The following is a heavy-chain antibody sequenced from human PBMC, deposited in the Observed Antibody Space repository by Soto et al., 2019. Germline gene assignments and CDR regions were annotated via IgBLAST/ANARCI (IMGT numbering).Heavy chain of an antibody. CDR1: GGTFSSYT. CDR2: ISAYNGNT. Sequence: GASVKVSCEASGGTFSSYTISWVRQAPGQGLEWMGWISAYNGNTKYAQKLQGRVTMTTDTSTSTAYMELRSLRSDDTAVYYCARDSPPVDYWGQGTLVTVSS. J-gene: IGHJ4*02. V-gene: IGHV1-18*01. CDR3: ARDSPPVDY.